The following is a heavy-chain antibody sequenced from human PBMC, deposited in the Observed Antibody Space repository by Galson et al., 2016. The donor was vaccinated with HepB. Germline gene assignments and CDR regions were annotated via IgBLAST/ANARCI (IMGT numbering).Heavy chain of an antibody. CDR3: AKRTHYRGSYGADY. J-gene: IGHJ4*02. CDR2: IFGGGFGT. Sequence: SLRLSCAASGFTFNNFAMGWVRQAPGKGLEWVSAIFGGGFGTYHTDSVQGRFAASRDNSKDTLYLQRNSLRVEDTATYYCAKRTHYRGSYGADYWGQGTLVAVSS. V-gene: IGHV3-23*01. D-gene: IGHD1-26*01. CDR1: GFTFNNFA.